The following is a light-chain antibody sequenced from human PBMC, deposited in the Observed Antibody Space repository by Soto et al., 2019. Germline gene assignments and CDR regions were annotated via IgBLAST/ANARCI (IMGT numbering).Light chain of an antibody. CDR2: DAS. CDR1: QSISSW. J-gene: IGKJ4*01. V-gene: IGKV1-5*01. CDR3: QHYGSSRPT. Sequence: DIEMAQTVYIVGRSVVERDTITCLASQSISSWLAWYQQKPGKAPKLLIYDASSLESGVPSRFSGSGSCTDFTPNIISLEPEHFSVYSCQHYGSSRPTSGGGTKVDIK.